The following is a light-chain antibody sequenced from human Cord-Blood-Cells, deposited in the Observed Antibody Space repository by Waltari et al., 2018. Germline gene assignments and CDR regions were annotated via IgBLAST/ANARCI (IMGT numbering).Light chain of an antibody. V-gene: IGKV1-27*01. CDR1: QGISHY. CDR2: AAS. CDR3: QNYNSAPFT. Sequence: DIQMTQSPSTLSASVGDRVPITCRASQGISHYLAWYQQKQGKVPKLLIYAASTLQSGVPSRFIGSGSGTDFTLTIISLQPEDVATYYYQNYNSAPFTFGPGTKVDIK. J-gene: IGKJ3*01.